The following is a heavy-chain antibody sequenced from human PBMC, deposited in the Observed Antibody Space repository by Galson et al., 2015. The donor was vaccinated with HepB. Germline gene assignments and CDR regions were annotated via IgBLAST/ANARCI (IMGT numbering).Heavy chain of an antibody. CDR1: GFTFSNYG. J-gene: IGHJ6*02. CDR2: IRYDGTNK. CDR3: AKGDDYYYDMDV. D-gene: IGHD5-24*01. Sequence: SLRLSCAASGFTFSNYGMHWVRQAPGKGLEWVAFIRYDGTNKYYADSVKGRFTISRDNSKNTLYLQMNSLRAEDTAVYYCAKGDDYYYDMDVWGQGTTVTVSS. V-gene: IGHV3-30*02.